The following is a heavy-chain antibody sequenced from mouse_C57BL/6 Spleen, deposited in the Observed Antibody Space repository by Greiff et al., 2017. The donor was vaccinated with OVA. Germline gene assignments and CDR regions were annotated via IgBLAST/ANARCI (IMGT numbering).Heavy chain of an antibody. Sequence: QVQLQQSGPELVKPGASVKLSCKASGYTFTSYDINWVKQRPGQGLEWIGWIYPRDGSTKYNEKFKGKATLTVDTSSSTAYMELHSLTSEDSAVYFCAREKDYYDFLYYAMDYWGQGTSVTVSS. CDR2: IYPRDGST. D-gene: IGHD2-4*01. CDR1: GYTFTSYD. CDR3: AREKDYYDFLYYAMDY. V-gene: IGHV1-85*01. J-gene: IGHJ4*01.